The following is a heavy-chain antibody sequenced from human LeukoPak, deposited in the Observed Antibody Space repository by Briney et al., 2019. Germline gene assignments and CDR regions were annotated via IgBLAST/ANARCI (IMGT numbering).Heavy chain of an antibody. V-gene: IGHV3-48*01. J-gene: IGHJ4*02. D-gene: IGHD3-10*01. CDR2: ISSSSSTI. CDR3: ARAVGGLLHY. CDR1: GFTFSSYS. Sequence: PGGSLRLSCAASGFTFSSYSMNWVRQAPGKGLEWVSYISSSSSTIYYADSVKGRFTISRDNAKNSLYLQMNSLRAEDTAVYYCARAVGGLLHYWGQGALVTVSS.